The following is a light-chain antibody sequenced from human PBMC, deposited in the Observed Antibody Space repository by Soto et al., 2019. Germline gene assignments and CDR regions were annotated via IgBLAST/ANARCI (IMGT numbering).Light chain of an antibody. J-gene: IGLJ1*01. CDR1: SSDVGGYNY. V-gene: IGLV2-14*01. CDR2: DVS. Sequence: QSVLTQPASVSGSPGQSITISCTGTSSDVGGYNYVSWYQQHPGKAPKVMIYDVSNRPSGVSNRFSGSKSGNTASLTISGLQAEDEADYFCSSSTSISTPYVFGTGTKLTVL. CDR3: SSSTSISTPYV.